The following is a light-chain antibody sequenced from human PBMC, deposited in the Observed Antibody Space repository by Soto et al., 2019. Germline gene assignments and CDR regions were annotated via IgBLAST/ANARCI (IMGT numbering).Light chain of an antibody. CDR2: KAS. J-gene: IGKJ1*01. CDR1: QSISSW. CDR3: QHFNSYPWT. Sequence: DIQMTQSPSTLSASVGDRVTITCLAIQSISSWLSWYQQKPGKAPKLVINKASSLESGVPSRFRGSGSGTEFTLTISSLQPDDFETYYCQHFNSYPWTFGQGTKVDIK. V-gene: IGKV1-5*03.